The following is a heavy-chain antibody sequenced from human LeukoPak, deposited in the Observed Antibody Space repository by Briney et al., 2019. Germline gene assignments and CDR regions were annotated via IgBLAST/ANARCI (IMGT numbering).Heavy chain of an antibody. J-gene: IGHJ4*02. CDR2: ISGSGGST. CDR3: AKGVVVAPDVTPFDY. CDR1: GFTFSPSG. V-gene: IGHV3-23*01. Sequence: GGSLRLSCVASGFTFSPSGMTWVRQAPGKGLEWVSGISGSGGSTYYADSVKGRFTISRDNSKNTLYLQMNSLRAEDTAVYYCAKGVVVAPDVTPFDYWGQGTLVTVSS. D-gene: IGHD2-2*01.